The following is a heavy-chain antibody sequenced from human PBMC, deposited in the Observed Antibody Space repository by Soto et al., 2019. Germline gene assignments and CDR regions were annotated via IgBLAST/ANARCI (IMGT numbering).Heavy chain of an antibody. CDR1: GFTFSNAW. D-gene: IGHD5-18*01. V-gene: IGHV3-15*01. Sequence: PGGSLRLSCAASGFTFSNAWMSWVRQAPGKGLEWVGRIKSKTDGGTTDYAAPVKGRFTISRDDSKNTLYLQMNSLKTEDTAVYYCTTETRGGYSYGPNWFDTWGQGTLVTVSS. CDR2: IKSKTDGGTT. CDR3: TTETRGGYSYGPNWFDT. J-gene: IGHJ5*02.